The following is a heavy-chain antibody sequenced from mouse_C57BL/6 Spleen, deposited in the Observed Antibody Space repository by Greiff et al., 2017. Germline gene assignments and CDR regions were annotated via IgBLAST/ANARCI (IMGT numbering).Heavy chain of an antibody. CDR1: GYTFTDYY. CDR2: INPNNGGT. Sequence: VQLQQSGPELVKPGASVKISCKASGYTFTDYYMNWVKQSHGKSLEWIGDINPNNGGTSYNQKFKGKATLTVDKSSSTAYMELRSLTSEDSAVYYCAKVVTSYYYAMDYWGQGTSVTVSS. J-gene: IGHJ4*01. D-gene: IGHD1-1*02. CDR3: AKVVTSYYYAMDY. V-gene: IGHV1-26*01.